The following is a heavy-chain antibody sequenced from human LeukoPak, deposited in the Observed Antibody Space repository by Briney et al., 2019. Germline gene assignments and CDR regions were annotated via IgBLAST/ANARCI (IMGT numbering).Heavy chain of an antibody. J-gene: IGHJ4*02. D-gene: IGHD2/OR15-2a*01. CDR1: GFSFSKYA. CDR2: ISFDETKK. Sequence: GGSPRLSCAASGFSFSKYAMHWVRQAPGKGLEWVAVISFDETKKYYADSVKGRFTISRDNSNNTLFLQMNSLKTEDTAVYFCARMKVIKGASLDYWGQGSLVTVSS. V-gene: IGHV3-30-3*01. CDR3: ARMKVIKGASLDY.